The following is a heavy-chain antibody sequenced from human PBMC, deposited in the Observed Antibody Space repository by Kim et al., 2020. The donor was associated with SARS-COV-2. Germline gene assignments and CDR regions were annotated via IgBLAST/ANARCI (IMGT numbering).Heavy chain of an antibody. V-gene: IGHV1-8*01. CDR3: ARDDYYYYGMDV. J-gene: IGHJ6*02. Sequence: AQKFQGRVTMTRNTSISTAYMELSSLRSEDTAVYYCARDDYYYYGMDVWGQGTTVTVSS.